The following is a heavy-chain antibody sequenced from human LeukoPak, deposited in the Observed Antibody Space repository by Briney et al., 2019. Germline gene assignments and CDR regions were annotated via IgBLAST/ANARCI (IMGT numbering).Heavy chain of an antibody. CDR3: ARRDSYSSGYYYFDY. J-gene: IGHJ4*02. Sequence: SETLSLTCTVSGGSISSSGYCWGWIRQPPGKGLEWIGSIDYSGNTNYNPSLKSRVTIAVDMSKNQFSLKLSSVTAADTAVYYCARRDSYSSGYYYFDYWGQGTLVTVSS. CDR2: IDYSGNT. CDR1: GGSISSSGYC. V-gene: IGHV4-39*01. D-gene: IGHD3-22*01.